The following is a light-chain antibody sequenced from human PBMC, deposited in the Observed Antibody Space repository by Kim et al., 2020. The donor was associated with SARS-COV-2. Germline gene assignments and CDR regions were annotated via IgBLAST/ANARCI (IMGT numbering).Light chain of an antibody. CDR3: NSRDSNDNVV. V-gene: IGLV3-19*01. CDR2: GKN. CDR1: SLRSSY. J-gene: IGLJ2*01. Sequence: VALGQTVRITCQGDSLRSSYATWYQQKPGQAPILVIYGKNNRPSGIPDRFSGSSSGNTASLTLTGTQARDEADYYCNSRDSNDNVVFGGGTQLTVL.